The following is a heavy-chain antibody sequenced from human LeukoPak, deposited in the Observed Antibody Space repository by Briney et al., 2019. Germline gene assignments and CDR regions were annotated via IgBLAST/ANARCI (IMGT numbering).Heavy chain of an antibody. D-gene: IGHD2-15*01. CDR2: INHSGST. V-gene: IGHV4-38-2*01. CDR3: ARIGCSGGSCYFDG. CDR1: GYSISSGYY. J-gene: IGHJ4*02. Sequence: SETLSLTCAVSGYSISSGYYWGWIRQPPGKGLEWIGSINHSGSTYYNPSLKSRVTISVDTSKNQFSLKLSSVTAADTAVYYCARIGCSGGSCYFDGWGQGTLVTVSS.